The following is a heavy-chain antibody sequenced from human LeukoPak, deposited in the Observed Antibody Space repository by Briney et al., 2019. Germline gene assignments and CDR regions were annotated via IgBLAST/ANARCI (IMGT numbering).Heavy chain of an antibody. J-gene: IGHJ4*02. D-gene: IGHD3-3*01. V-gene: IGHV4-39*01. CDR1: GDSISTSNSY. CDR2: IYYSGNT. CDR3: ARGGVGLWGQTRYYFDY. Sequence: SETLSLTCTVSGDSISTSNSYWGWIRQPPGKGLEWIGSIYYSGNTYYNASLKSRVTISVDTSKNQFSLKLTSVTAADTAVYYCARGGVGLWGQTRYYFDYWGQGTLVTVSS.